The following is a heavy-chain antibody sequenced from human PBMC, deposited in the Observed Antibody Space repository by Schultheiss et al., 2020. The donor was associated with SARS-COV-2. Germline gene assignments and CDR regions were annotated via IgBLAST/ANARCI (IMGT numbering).Heavy chain of an antibody. CDR2: ISSSSSYI. D-gene: IGHD6-13*01. Sequence: GGSLRLSCAASGFTFSSYSMNWVRQAPGKGLEWVSYISSSSSYIYYADSVKGRFTISRDNSKNTLYLQMNSLRAEDTAVYYCARDVYSSSWFYFDYWGQGTLVTVSS. CDR1: GFTFSSYS. V-gene: IGHV3-21*05. J-gene: IGHJ4*02. CDR3: ARDVYSSSWFYFDY.